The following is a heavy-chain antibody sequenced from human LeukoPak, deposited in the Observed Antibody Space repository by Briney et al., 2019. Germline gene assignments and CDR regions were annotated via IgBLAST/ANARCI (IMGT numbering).Heavy chain of an antibody. J-gene: IGHJ6*02. CDR3: ARGGYCSSISCYSSYYYGMDV. CDR1: GGSISSGAYY. Sequence: SESLSLTCTVSGGSISSGAYYWVWLRQHPGKGLEGIGSIYYSGTTYCNPSLKSRVTITVDTSKNQFSLNLSSVTAAATAMYYCARGGYCSSISCYSSYYYGMDVWGQGTTVTVSS. CDR2: IYYSGTT. D-gene: IGHD2-2*01. V-gene: IGHV4-31*03.